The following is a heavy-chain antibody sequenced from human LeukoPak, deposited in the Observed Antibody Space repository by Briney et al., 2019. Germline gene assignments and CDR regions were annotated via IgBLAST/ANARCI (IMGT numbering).Heavy chain of an antibody. Sequence: PGGSLRLSCAASGFTFSSYAMSWVRQAPGKGLEWGSAISGSRGNTYYADSVKVRFTISRDNSKNTLYLQMNSLRDEDTAVYYCAKDRTTPYYDILTGPYGMDVWGQGTTVTVSS. CDR2: ISGSRGNT. CDR1: GFTFSSYA. D-gene: IGHD3-9*01. CDR3: AKDRTTPYYDILTGPYGMDV. J-gene: IGHJ6*02. V-gene: IGHV3-23*01.